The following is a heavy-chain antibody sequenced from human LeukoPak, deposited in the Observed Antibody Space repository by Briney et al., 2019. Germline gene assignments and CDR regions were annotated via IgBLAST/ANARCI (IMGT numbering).Heavy chain of an antibody. J-gene: IGHJ4*02. V-gene: IGHV3-30*01. CDR2: ISYDATTE. D-gene: IGHD3-10*01. CDR1: GFHFRTYA. Sequence: GALRLSCAASGFHFRTYAMHWVRQAPGKGLEWVSIISYDATTEYYADSVKGRFSVSRDNSENTLSLQMNSLRPEDTAVYFCARGYYLDLGSFDYWGQGALVTVSS. CDR3: ARGYYLDLGSFDY.